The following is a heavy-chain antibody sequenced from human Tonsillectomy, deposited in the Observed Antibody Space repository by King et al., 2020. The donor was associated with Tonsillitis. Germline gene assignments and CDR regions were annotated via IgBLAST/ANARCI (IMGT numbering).Heavy chain of an antibody. CDR2: IYPSGSS. CDR3: ARDEGIFGVVKDYF. CDR1: GGSISSAGYY. Sequence: QLQESGPGLVKPSQNLSLTCTVSGGSISSAGYYWSWIRQPAGKGLEWIGRIYPSGSSNYNPSLKSRVSISVDTSKNQLFLRLTSVTAADTAVYYCARDEGIFGVVKDYF. V-gene: IGHV4-61*02. J-gene: IGHJ1*01. D-gene: IGHD3-3*01.